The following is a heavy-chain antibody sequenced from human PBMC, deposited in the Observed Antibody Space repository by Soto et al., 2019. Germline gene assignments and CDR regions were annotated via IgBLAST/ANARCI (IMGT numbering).Heavy chain of an antibody. CDR3: ARGIRFGGSGGTPPWFDP. D-gene: IGHD3-10*01. J-gene: IGHJ5*02. V-gene: IGHV4-59*01. CDR1: GGSISSYY. CDR2: IYYSGST. Sequence: SETLSLTCTVSGGSISSYYWSWIRQPPGKGLEWIGYIYYSGSTNYNPSLKSRVTISVDTSKNQFSLKLSSVTAADTAVYYCARGIRFGGSGGTPPWFDPWGQGTLVTVSS.